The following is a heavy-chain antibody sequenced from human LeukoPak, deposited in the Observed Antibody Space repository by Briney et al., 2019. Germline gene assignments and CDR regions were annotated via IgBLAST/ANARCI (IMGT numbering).Heavy chain of an antibody. CDR3: ARDFTGLLWFGELLEYFDY. Sequence: GGSLRLSCAASGFTFSSYWMSWVRQAPGKGLEWVANIKQDGSEKYYVDSVKGRFTISRDNAKNSLYLQMNSLRAEDTAVYYCARDFTGLLWFGELLEYFDYWGQGTLVTVSS. D-gene: IGHD3-10*01. CDR1: GFTFSSYW. CDR2: IKQDGSEK. V-gene: IGHV3-7*01. J-gene: IGHJ4*02.